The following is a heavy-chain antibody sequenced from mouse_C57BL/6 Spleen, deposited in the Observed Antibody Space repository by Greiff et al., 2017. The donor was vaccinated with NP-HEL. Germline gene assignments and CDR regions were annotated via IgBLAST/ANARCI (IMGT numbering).Heavy chain of an antibody. J-gene: IGHJ4*01. CDR3: ARDGYYAMDY. Sequence: QVQLQQSGAELAKPGGSVKLSCKASGYTFTSYGMHWVQQAPGKGLEWIGYINRSSGYTKYNQKFKDKATLTADKSSSTAYMQLSSLTYEDSAVYYCARDGYYAMDYWGQGTSVTVSS. V-gene: IGHV1-7*01. CDR2: INRSSGYT. CDR1: GYTFTSYG.